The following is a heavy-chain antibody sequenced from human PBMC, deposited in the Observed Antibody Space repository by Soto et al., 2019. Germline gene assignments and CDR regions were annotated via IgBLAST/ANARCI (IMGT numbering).Heavy chain of an antibody. CDR2: ISGSGGST. V-gene: IGHV3-23*01. Sequence: GGSLRLSCAASGFTFSSYAMSWVRQAPGKGLEWVSAISGSGGSTYYADSVKGRFTISRDNSKNTLYLQMNSLRAEDTAVYYCAKDQRPGQLVNYYFDYWGQGTLVTVSS. D-gene: IGHD6-6*01. CDR1: GFTFSSYA. CDR3: AKDQRPGQLVNYYFDY. J-gene: IGHJ4*02.